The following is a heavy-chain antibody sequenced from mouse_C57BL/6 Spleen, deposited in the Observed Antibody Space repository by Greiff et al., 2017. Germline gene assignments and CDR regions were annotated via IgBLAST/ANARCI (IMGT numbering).Heavy chain of an antibody. Sequence: QVQLMESGPGLVQPSQSLSITCTVSGFSLTSYGVHWVRQSPGKGLEWLGVIWSGGSTDYNAAFISRLSISKDNSKSQVFFKMNRLQADDKAIYNCARKGSNYENYYAMDYWGQGTSVTVSS. J-gene: IGHJ4*01. V-gene: IGHV2-2*01. CDR1: GFSLTSYG. D-gene: IGHD2-5*01. CDR2: IWSGGST. CDR3: ARKGSNYENYYAMDY.